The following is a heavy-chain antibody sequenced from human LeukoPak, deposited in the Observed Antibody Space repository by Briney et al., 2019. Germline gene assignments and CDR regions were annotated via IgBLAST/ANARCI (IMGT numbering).Heavy chain of an antibody. V-gene: IGHV4-39*01. D-gene: IGHD3-10*01. Sequence: PSETLSLTCTFSGGSISTSFTYYWGWICQPPGKGLEWIGSIYYTGTPYYNPSLKSRVSMSVDTSKSQFSLSLTSVTAADTAVYYCATPMIRGGVIDYWGQGTLVTVSS. CDR3: ATPMIRGGVIDY. CDR2: IYYTGTP. CDR1: GGSISTSFTYY. J-gene: IGHJ4*02.